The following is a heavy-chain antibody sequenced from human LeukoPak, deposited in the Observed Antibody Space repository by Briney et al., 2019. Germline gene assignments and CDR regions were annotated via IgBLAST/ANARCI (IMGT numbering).Heavy chain of an antibody. V-gene: IGHV3-23*01. D-gene: IGHD2-15*01. CDR2: ISGSDGST. J-gene: IGHJ4*02. CDR3: AKGRGYCTGGSCYSDY. Sequence: GGSLRLSCAASGFTFSNYAMSWVRQAPGKGLEWVSTISGSDGSTYYADSVKGRFTISRDNSKNTLYLQMNSLRVEDTAIYYCAKGRGYCTGGSCYSDYWGRGTLVTVSS. CDR1: GFTFSNYA.